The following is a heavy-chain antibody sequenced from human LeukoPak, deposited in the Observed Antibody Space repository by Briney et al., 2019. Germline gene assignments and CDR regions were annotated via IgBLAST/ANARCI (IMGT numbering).Heavy chain of an antibody. V-gene: IGHV3-23*01. CDR2: ISGSGGST. CDR3: AKRIVVVSGSAYFDY. Sequence: TGGSLRLSCAASGFTFSSYAMSWVRQAPGKGLEWVSAISGSGGSTYYADSVKGRFTISRDNSKNTLYLQMNSLRAEDTAVYYCAKRIVVVSGSAYFDYWGQGTLVTVSS. J-gene: IGHJ4*02. D-gene: IGHD3-22*01. CDR1: GFTFSSYA.